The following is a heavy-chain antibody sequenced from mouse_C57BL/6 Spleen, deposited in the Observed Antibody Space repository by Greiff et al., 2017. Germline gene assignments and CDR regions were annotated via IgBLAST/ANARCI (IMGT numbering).Heavy chain of an antibody. D-gene: IGHD1-1*01. V-gene: IGHV1-80*01. CDR3: ARSTTVVATPYAMDY. Sequence: VQLQQSGAELVKPGASVKISCKASGYAFSSYWMNWVKQRPGKGLEWIGQIYPGDGDTNYNGKFKGKATLTADKSSSTAYMQLSSLTSEDSAVYFCARSTTVVATPYAMDYWGQGTSVTVSS. CDR1: GYAFSSYW. CDR2: IYPGDGDT. J-gene: IGHJ4*01.